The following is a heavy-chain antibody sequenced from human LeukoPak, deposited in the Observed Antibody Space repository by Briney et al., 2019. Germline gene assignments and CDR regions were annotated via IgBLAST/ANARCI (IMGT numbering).Heavy chain of an antibody. D-gene: IGHD3-10*01. CDR2: IFYSGRT. CDR3: ARYYYGSGTYAFDI. J-gene: IGHJ4*02. V-gene: IGHV4-59*01. CDR1: GGSISSYY. Sequence: PSETLSLTCTVSGGSISSYYWNWIRQPPGKGLEWIGYIFYSGRTSYNPSLKSRVTLSVDTSKNWFSLRLTSVTAADTAVYYCARYYYGSGTYAFDIWGQGTLVTVSS.